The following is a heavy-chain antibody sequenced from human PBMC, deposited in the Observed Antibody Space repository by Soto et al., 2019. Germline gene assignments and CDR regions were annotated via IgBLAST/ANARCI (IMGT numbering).Heavy chain of an antibody. CDR3: ATGEGYCSGGSCYTQ. D-gene: IGHD2-15*01. CDR1: GYTLTELS. J-gene: IGHJ4*02. CDR2: FDPEDGET. V-gene: IGHV1-24*01. Sequence: GASVKVSCKVSGYTLTELSMHWVRQAPGKGLEWMGGFDPEDGETIYAQKFQGRVTMTEDTSTDTAYMELSSLRSEDTAVYYCATGEGYCSGGSCYTQWGQGTLVTVSS.